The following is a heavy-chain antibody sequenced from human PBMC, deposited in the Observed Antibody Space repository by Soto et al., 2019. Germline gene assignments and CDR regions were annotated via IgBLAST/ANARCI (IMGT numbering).Heavy chain of an antibody. D-gene: IGHD4-17*01. Sequence: SETLSLTCTVSGGSISTNYWSWVRQPPGKGLEWIGSIYYSGSSNHNPSLQSQVTMSLDTSKNQFSLILSAVTAADTAVYYCARVLSHDSGDYADVFDIWGQGTMVTVSS. CDR1: GGSISTNY. J-gene: IGHJ3*02. CDR3: ARVLSHDSGDYADVFDI. V-gene: IGHV4-59*01. CDR2: IYYSGSS.